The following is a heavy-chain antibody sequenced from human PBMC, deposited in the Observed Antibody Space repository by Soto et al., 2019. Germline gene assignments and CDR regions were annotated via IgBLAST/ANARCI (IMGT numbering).Heavy chain of an antibody. CDR1: AGSITTSY. CDR2: ISYGGST. J-gene: IGHJ5*02. V-gene: IGHV4-59*01. Sequence: PSETLSLTCTVPAGSITTSYWSWIRQPLGKALEWIGYISYGGSTNYNPSLKSRLTISIDTSKSQISLKLTSMTTADTAVYYCASSGIVGREVNTWFDPWGQGTLVTVSS. D-gene: IGHD3-22*01. CDR3: ASSGIVGREVNTWFDP.